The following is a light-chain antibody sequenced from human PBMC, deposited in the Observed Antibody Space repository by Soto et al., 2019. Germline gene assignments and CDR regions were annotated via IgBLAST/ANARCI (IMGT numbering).Light chain of an antibody. CDR3: QQYNSYSTWT. CDR2: DAS. Sequence: DIQMTQSPSTLSASVGDRVTITCRASQSISNWLAWYQQKPGKAPKLLIYDASSLESGVPSRFSGSGSGTEFTLTISSLQPDDFATYYCQQYNSYSTWTFGQGTKVGIK. CDR1: QSISNW. V-gene: IGKV1-5*01. J-gene: IGKJ1*01.